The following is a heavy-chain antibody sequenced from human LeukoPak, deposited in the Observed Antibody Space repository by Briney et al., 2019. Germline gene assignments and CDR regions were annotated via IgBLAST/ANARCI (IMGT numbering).Heavy chain of an antibody. J-gene: IGHJ6*02. CDR1: GFTFSNAW. D-gene: IGHD3-22*01. CDR2: IKSKTDGGTT. Sequence: GGSLRLSCAASGFTFSNAWMSWVRQAPGKGLEWVGRIKSKTDGGTTDYAAPVKGRFTISRDDSKNTLYLQMNSLKTEDTAVYYCTTDSDSITMIVGYYGMDVWGQGTTGTVSS. V-gene: IGHV3-15*01. CDR3: TTDSDSITMIVGYYGMDV.